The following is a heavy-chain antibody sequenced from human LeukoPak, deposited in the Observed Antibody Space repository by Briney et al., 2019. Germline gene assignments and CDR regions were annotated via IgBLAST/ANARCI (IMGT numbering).Heavy chain of an antibody. J-gene: IGHJ4*02. D-gene: IGHD5-12*01. CDR1: GFAFSNAG. V-gene: IGHV3-15*01. Sequence: GGSLRLSCAASGFAFSNAGMSWVRQAPGKGLEWVARIKSKTDGGTTDYAAPVKGRFTISRDDSKNTLYLQMNSLKTEDTAVYYCTTGGYGGQFDYWGQGTLVTVSS. CDR2: IKSKTDGGTT. CDR3: TTGGYGGQFDY.